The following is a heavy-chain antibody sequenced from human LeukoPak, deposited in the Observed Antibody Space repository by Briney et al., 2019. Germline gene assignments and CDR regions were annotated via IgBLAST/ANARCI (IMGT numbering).Heavy chain of an antibody. CDR3: ARDLGQLVPFDY. V-gene: IGHV3-30*01. D-gene: IGHD6-6*01. J-gene: IGHJ4*02. Sequence: GGSLRLSCAASGFTFSSYAMHWVRQAPGRGLEGVVVISYDGSNKYYADSVKGRFTISRDNSKNTLYLQMNNLRAEDTAVYYCARDLGQLVPFDYWGQGTLVTVSS. CDR2: ISYDGSNK. CDR1: GFTFSSYA.